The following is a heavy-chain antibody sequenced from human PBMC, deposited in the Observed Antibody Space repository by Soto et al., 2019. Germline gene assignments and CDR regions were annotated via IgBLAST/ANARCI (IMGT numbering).Heavy chain of an antibody. CDR1: GYTFTSYY. V-gene: IGHV1-46*01. D-gene: IGHD3-22*01. J-gene: IGHJ5*02. CDR2: INPNGGSA. Sequence: ASVKVSCKTSGYTFTSYYVHWVRQAPGQGLEWMGKINPNGGSATYAQKFQGRVTMTRDTSISTAYMELSRLRSDDTAVYYCARDWDGRYYYDSSGYHSFDPWGQGTLVTVSS. CDR3: ARDWDGRYYYDSSGYHSFDP.